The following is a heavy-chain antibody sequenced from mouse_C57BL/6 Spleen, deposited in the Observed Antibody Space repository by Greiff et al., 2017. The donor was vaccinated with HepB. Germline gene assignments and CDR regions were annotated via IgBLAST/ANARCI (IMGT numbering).Heavy chain of an antibody. CDR2: IWTGGGT. J-gene: IGHJ2*01. CDR1: GFSLTSYA. D-gene: IGHD4-1*01. V-gene: IGHV2-9-1*01. CDR3: ARNNGLGRGDFDY. Sequence: QVQLQQSGPGLVAPSQSLSITCTVSGFSLTSYAISWVRQPPGKGLEWLGVIWTGGGTNYNSALKSRLSISKDNSKSQVFLKMNSLQTDDTARYYCARNNGLGRGDFDYWGQGTTLTVSS.